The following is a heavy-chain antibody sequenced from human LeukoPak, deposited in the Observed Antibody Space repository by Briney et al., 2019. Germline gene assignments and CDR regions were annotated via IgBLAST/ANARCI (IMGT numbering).Heavy chain of an antibody. V-gene: IGHV1-69*10. CDR3: ARVDTMVRGVIFSGMDV. Sequence: SVKVSCKASGGTFSSYTISWVRQAPGQGLEWMGGIIPILGIANYAQKFQGRVTITADKSTSTAYMELSSLRSEDTAVYYCARVDTMVRGVIFSGMDVWGQGTTVTVSS. CDR2: IIPILGIA. CDR1: GGTFSSYT. J-gene: IGHJ6*02. D-gene: IGHD3-10*01.